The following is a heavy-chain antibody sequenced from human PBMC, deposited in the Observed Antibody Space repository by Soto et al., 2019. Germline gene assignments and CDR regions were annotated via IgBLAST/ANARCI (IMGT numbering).Heavy chain of an antibody. Sequence: SGPTLVNPTETLTQPCTVCGFSLRHARMGVRWIRQPPGKALEWLAHIFSNDEKSYSTSLKSRLTISKDTSKSQVVLTMTNMDHVDTVKYYCARISDYSSSSGAIDYWGQGTLVTVSS. CDR3: ARISDYSSSSGAIDY. J-gene: IGHJ4*02. CDR2: IFSNDEK. CDR1: GFSLRHARMG. D-gene: IGHD6-6*01. V-gene: IGHV2-26*01.